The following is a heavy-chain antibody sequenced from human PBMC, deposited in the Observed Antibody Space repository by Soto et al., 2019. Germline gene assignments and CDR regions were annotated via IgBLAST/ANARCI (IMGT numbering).Heavy chain of an antibody. J-gene: IGHJ2*01. CDR2: IYNSGST. Sequence: GKGLEWIGYIYNSGSTNYNPSLKSRLTISVDTSKNQFSLNLSSVTAADTAVYFFSQAAAGIRAARSVSAFLLTRSSDL. D-gene: IGHD6-13*01. CDR3: SQAAAGIRAARSVSAFLLTRSSDL. V-gene: IGHV4-59*08.